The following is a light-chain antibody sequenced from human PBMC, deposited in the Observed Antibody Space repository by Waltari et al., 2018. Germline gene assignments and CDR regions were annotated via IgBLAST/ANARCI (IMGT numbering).Light chain of an antibody. V-gene: IGLV2-23*02. CDR1: SSDVGSYNL. CDR3: CSYAGSDTHVI. CDR2: EVN. Sequence: QSALTQPASVSGSPGQSITISCTGTSSDVGSYNLVSWYQQHPGKAPKVMIYEVNKRPSGLSNRFSGSKSGNTASLTISELQAEDEADYYCCSYAGSDTHVIFGGGTKLTVL. J-gene: IGLJ2*01.